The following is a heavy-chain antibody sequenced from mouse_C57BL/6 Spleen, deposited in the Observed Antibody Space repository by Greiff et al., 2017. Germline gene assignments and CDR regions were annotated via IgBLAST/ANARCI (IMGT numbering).Heavy chain of an antibody. V-gene: IGHV3-6*01. CDR2: ISYDGSN. D-gene: IGHD1-1*01. Sequence: EVKLVESGPGLVKPSQSLSLTCSVTGYSITSGYYWNWIRQFPGNKLEWMGYISYDGSNNYNPSLKNRISITRDTSKNQFFLKLNSVTTEDTATYYCARERNYYGSTWYFDVWGTGTTVTVSS. CDR1: GYSITSGYY. J-gene: IGHJ1*03. CDR3: ARERNYYGSTWYFDV.